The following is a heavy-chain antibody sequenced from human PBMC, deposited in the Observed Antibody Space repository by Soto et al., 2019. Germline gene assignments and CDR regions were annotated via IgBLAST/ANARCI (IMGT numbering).Heavy chain of an antibody. CDR1: GGTFSSYA. D-gene: IGHD3-10*01. CDR3: ARGEGRWFGDYYGMDV. J-gene: IGHJ6*02. Sequence: QVQLVQSGAEVKKPGSSVKVSCKASGGTFSSYAISWVRQAPGQGLEWMGGIIPIFGTANYAKKFQGRVTITADESTSTAYMELSGLRSEETAVYYCARGEGRWFGDYYGMDVWGQGTTVTVSS. V-gene: IGHV1-69*01. CDR2: IIPIFGTA.